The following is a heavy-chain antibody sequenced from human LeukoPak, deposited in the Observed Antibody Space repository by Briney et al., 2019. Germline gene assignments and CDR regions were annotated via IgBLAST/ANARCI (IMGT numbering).Heavy chain of an antibody. J-gene: IGHJ5*02. V-gene: IGHV3-74*01. D-gene: IGHD3-10*01. Sequence: GGSLRLSCAASGFTFSNYWMHWVRQAPGKGLVWVSRINSDGINTSYADYVKGRFTISRDNAKNTLNLQMNSLRAEDTAVYYCARDLGQYYGTSDNWFDPWGQGTLVTVSS. CDR2: INSDGINT. CDR1: GFTFSNYW. CDR3: ARDLGQYYGTSDNWFDP.